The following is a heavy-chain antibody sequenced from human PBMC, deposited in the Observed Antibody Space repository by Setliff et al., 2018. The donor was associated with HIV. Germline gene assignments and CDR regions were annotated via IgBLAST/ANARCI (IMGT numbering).Heavy chain of an antibody. D-gene: IGHD3-3*01. CDR3: ARVFYSRGSGYYKGLDY. J-gene: IGHJ4*02. Sequence: SVKVSCKASGGTFSSYAISWVRQAPGQGLEWMGRIIPIFDAVSYAQKFQGRVTMTRDTSTSTVYMELSSLRSEDTALYYCARVFYSRGSGYYKGLDYWGQGTLVTVSS. CDR2: IIPIFDAV. V-gene: IGHV1-69*05. CDR1: GGTFSSYA.